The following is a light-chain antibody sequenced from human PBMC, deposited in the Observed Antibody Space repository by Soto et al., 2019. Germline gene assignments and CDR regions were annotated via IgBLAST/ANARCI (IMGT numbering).Light chain of an antibody. CDR2: DTS. CDR1: QSLTNSF. CDR3: QQYGTSEII. V-gene: IGKV3-20*01. Sequence: EIVLTQSPGTLSFSPGERATLSCRASQSLTNSFIAWYQQKPGQAPRLLIYDTSSRATGIPDRFSGSGSGADFTLTISRLEPEDFAVFFCQQYGTSEIIFGQGTRLKIK. J-gene: IGKJ5*01.